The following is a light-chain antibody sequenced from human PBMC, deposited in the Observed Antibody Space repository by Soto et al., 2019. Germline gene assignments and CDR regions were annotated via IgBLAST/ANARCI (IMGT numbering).Light chain of an antibody. CDR2: GAS. J-gene: IGKJ1*01. CDR1: QSVSSN. V-gene: IGKV3-15*01. Sequence: EIMMTQSPATLSVSPGERATLSCRASQSVSSNSAWYQQKPGQAPRLLIYGASTRATGIPARFSGSGSGTEFTLTISSLQSEDCAVYYCQQYNNWPPGTFGQGTKVEIK. CDR3: QQYNNWPPGT.